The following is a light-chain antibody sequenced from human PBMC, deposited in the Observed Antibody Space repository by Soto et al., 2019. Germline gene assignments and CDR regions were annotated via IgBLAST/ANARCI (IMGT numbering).Light chain of an antibody. Sequence: EILMTQSPATLSVSPGERATLSCRASHRVNTYLAWYQQRLGQAPRLLIYDASTRATGIPARFSGSGSGTEFTLTISSLQSEDFAVYYCQQYNNWPLTFGGGTKVDNK. CDR3: QQYNNWPLT. J-gene: IGKJ4*01. CDR2: DAS. V-gene: IGKV3-15*01. CDR1: HRVNTY.